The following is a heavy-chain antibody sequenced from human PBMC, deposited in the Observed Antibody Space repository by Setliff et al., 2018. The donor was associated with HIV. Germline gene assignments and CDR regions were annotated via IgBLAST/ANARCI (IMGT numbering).Heavy chain of an antibody. CDR3: SRDFKRYNSPCRFDP. CDR1: NGSISSGTFY. CDR2: INTSGST. J-gene: IGHJ5*02. D-gene: IGHD6-13*01. V-gene: IGHV4-61*02. Sequence: KPSETLSLTCTVSNGSISSGTFYWNWIRQPAGKGLEWIGRINTSGSTNYNPSLKTRVTISVDKSQNQFSLKPSAVTAADTAVYYCSRDFKRYNSPCRFDPWGQGTLVTVSS.